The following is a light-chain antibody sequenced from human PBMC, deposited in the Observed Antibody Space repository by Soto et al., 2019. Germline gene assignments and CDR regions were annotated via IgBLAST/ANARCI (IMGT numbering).Light chain of an antibody. CDR2: GAS. CDR1: QSVSSSY. Sequence: EIVLTQSPGTLSLSQGERATLSCRASQSVSSSYLAWYQQKPGQAPRLLIYGASSRATGIPDGFSGSGSGKDFSLTFSKLEPEDFAGYYCQQFVSSLTFGGGTSV. CDR3: QQFVSSLT. V-gene: IGKV3-20*01. J-gene: IGKJ4*01.